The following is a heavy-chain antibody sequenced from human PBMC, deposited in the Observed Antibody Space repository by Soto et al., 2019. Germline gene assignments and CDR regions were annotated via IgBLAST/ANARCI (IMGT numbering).Heavy chain of an antibody. J-gene: IGHJ3*01. CDR2: ISYDGNNK. Sequence: PGGSLRLSCEASGFIFNDYGIHWVRQAPGKGLDWLAVISYDGNNKYYAKSVKGRFTISRDNSKNALFLHMDSLRPEDTAVYHCVKGDLDTAVVNSPGAFDFWGPGTMVTVSS. CDR1: GFIFNDYG. CDR3: VKGDLDTAVVNSPGAFDF. V-gene: IGHV3-30*18. D-gene: IGHD5-18*01.